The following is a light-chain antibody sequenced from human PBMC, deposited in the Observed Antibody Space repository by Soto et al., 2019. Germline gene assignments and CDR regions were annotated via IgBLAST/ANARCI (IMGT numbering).Light chain of an antibody. Sequence: EIVLTQSPATLSLSPGERATLSCRASQSVSSYLAWYQQKPGQAPRLLIYDASNRATGIPARFSGSGSGTDFTLTLSSLEPGDFAVYYCQQRSNWPPTLSQGTRLEI. CDR2: DAS. CDR1: QSVSSY. V-gene: IGKV3-11*01. J-gene: IGKJ5*01. CDR3: QQRSNWPPT.